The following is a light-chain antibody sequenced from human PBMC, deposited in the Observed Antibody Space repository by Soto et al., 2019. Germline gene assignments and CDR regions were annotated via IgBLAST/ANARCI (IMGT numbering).Light chain of an antibody. J-gene: IGKJ2*01. CDR2: GAS. Sequence: EIVLTQSPGILSLSPGERATLSCRASQTIINKYLAWYQQKPGQAPRLVMYGASTRATGIPDRFSGSGSGEDFPLTIGRVEPEDYAVYYCQQYSGSRGYTFGQGTKLDIK. CDR3: QQYSGSRGYT. V-gene: IGKV3-20*01. CDR1: QTIINKY.